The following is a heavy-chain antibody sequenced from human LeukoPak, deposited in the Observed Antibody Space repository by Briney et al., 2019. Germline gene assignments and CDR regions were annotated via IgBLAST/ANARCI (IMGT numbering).Heavy chain of an antibody. J-gene: IGHJ6*02. CDR1: GYTFTGYY. CDR2: INPNSGGT. V-gene: IGHV1-2*02. Sequence: ASVKVSCKASGYTFTGYYMHWVRQAPGQGLEWMGWINPNSGGTNYAQKFQGRVTMTRDTSISTAYMELSRLRSDDTAVYYCARDAGSPDVVPAAIGYYYYGMDVWGQGTTVTVSS. CDR3: ARDAGSPDVVPAAIGYYYYGMDV. D-gene: IGHD2-2*01.